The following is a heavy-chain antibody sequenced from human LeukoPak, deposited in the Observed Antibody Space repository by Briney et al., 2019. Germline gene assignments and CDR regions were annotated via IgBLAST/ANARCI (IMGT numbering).Heavy chain of an antibody. CDR3: AKTRPLDSSSWSHGDY. J-gene: IGHJ4*02. CDR2: ISSSSSTV. D-gene: IGHD6-13*01. V-gene: IGHV3-48*01. Sequence: GGSLRLSCAASGFTFSSYSMNWVRQAPGKGLEWVSYISSSSSTVYYADSVKGRFTISRDNSKNTLYLQMNSLRAEDTAVYYCAKTRPLDSSSWSHGDYWGQGTLVTVSS. CDR1: GFTFSSYS.